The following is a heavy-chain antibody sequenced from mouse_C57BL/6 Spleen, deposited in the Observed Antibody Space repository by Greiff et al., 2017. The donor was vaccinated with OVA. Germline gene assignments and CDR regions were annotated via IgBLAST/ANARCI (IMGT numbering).Heavy chain of an antibody. CDR2: ISSGSSTI. Sequence: EVHLVESGGGLVKPGGSLKLSCAASGFTFSDYGMHWVRQAPEKGLEWVAYISSGSSTIYYADTVKGRFTISRDNAKNTLFLQMTSLRSEDTAMYYCAPLTGTGAMDYWGQGTSVTVSS. CDR3: APLTGTGAMDY. CDR1: GFTFSDYG. J-gene: IGHJ4*01. V-gene: IGHV5-17*01. D-gene: IGHD4-1*01.